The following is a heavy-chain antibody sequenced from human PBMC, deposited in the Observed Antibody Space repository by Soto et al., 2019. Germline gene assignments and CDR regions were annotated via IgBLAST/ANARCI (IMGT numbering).Heavy chain of an antibody. CDR1: GFTFSTYS. CDR3: ARDRLGCSGGGCYSGYYGMDV. Sequence: EVQLVESGGGLVQPGGSLRLSCAASGFTFSTYSLNWVRQAPGKGLEWVSYIGSSSVTINYADSVKGRFTISRDNAKNSLYLQMNSLRDEDTAVYYCARDRLGCSGGGCYSGYYGMDVWGQGTTVTVSS. J-gene: IGHJ6*02. CDR2: IGSSSVTI. V-gene: IGHV3-48*02. D-gene: IGHD2-15*01.